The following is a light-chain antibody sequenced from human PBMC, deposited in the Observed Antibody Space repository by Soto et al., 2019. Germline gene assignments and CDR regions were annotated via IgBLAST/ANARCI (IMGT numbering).Light chain of an antibody. V-gene: IGKV4-1*01. CDR1: QSVLFKSNNKNY. CDR2: WAS. J-gene: IGKJ4*01. CDR3: QQYYTSPLT. Sequence: DIVLTQSPVSLAVSLGERATINCGSSQSVLFKSNNKNYLAWYQQKPGQPPKLLIYWASTRESGVPDRFSGSGSGTDFTLTISRLQAEDVAVYYCQQYYTSPLTFGGGTKVDIK.